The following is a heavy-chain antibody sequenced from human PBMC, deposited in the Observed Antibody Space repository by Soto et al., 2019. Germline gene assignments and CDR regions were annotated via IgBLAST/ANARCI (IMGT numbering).Heavy chain of an antibody. D-gene: IGHD2-15*01. CDR1: GFIFSDYA. CDR2: ISFGGGNT. J-gene: IGHJ4*02. Sequence: SGGSLRLSCVGSGFIFSDYAMTWVRQAPGKGLEWVATISFGGGNTYHADSLEGRFTISRDNSKNTLFLQMYDLRAEDTALYYCAKDGYCNGGSCYLYYLDSWGLGT. CDR3: AKDGYCNGGSCYLYYLDS. V-gene: IGHV3-23*01.